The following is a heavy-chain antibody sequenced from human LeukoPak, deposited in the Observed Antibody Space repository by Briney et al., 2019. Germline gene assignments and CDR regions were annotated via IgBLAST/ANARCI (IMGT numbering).Heavy chain of an antibody. V-gene: IGHV3-48*03. D-gene: IGHD3-10*01. CDR3: ARVLLWFGDPNPYGMDV. CDR2: ISSSGSTI. Sequence: PGGSLRLSCAASGFTFSSYEMNWVRQAPGKGLEWVSYISSSGSTIYYADSVKGRFTISRDNAKNTLYLQMNSLRAEDTAVYYCARVLLWFGDPNPYGMDVWGKGTTVTVSS. CDR1: GFTFSSYE. J-gene: IGHJ6*04.